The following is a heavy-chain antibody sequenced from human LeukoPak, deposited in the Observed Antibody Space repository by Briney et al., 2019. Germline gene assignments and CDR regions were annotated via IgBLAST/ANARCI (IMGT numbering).Heavy chain of an antibody. CDR3: ARDMLVVPAAID. CDR1: GLTFSDYY. Sequence: GGSLTLFCAASGLTFSDYYMRWIRHAPGKGLEWVSYISSSSSSICYADSGKGRFTISRDNDKNSLYLQMNSLRDEDTAVYYCARDMLVVPAAIDWGQGTLVTVSS. D-gene: IGHD2-2*02. V-gene: IGHV3-11*04. J-gene: IGHJ4*02. CDR2: ISSSSSSI.